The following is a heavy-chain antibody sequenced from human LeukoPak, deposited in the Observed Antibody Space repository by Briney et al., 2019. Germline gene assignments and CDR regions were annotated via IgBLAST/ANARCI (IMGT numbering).Heavy chain of an antibody. CDR1: GGSISSGGYY. D-gene: IGHD4-11*01. J-gene: IGHJ4*02. CDR2: IYYSGST. V-gene: IGHV4-31*03. Sequence: KSSETLSLTCTVSGGSISSGGYYWNWIRQHPGKGLEWIGYIYYSGSTYNNPSLKSRVTISVDTSKNQFSLKLSSVTAADTAVYYCARGALEPLTIDYWGQGTLVTVSS. CDR3: ARGALEPLTIDY.